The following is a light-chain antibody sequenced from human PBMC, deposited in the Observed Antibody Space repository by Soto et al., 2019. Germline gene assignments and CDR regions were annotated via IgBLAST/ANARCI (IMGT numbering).Light chain of an antibody. CDR1: QSVDRY. V-gene: IGKV3-20*01. Sequence: EVVLTQSPDTLSLSPGETATLSCRASQSVDRYIAWYQQKVGQAPRLLIYGASSRATGIPDRFSGSGSGTDFTLTISRLEPEDFGVYYCQQFGSSIPHTFGQGTKLEIK. CDR2: GAS. CDR3: QQFGSSIPHT. J-gene: IGKJ2*01.